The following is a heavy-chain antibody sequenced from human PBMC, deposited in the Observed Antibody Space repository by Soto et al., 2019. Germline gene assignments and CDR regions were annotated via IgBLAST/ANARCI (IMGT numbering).Heavy chain of an antibody. Sequence: VGSLRLSCTASGCIFSNYYMSWIRQAPGKGLEWVSSISSRDRSIYYADSVKGRFTIFRDNAKNSLFLHMSNLRAADTAVYYSASVRGTGWPVPGHDSFELWGLGTLVIFCS. CDR1: GCIFSNYY. V-gene: IGHV3-11*01. CDR3: ASVRGTGWPVPGHDSFEL. D-gene: IGHD6-19*01. J-gene: IGHJ4*02. CDR2: ISSRDRSI.